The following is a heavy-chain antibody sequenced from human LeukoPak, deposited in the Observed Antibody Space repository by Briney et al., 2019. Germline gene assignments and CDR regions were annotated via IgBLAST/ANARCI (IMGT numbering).Heavy chain of an antibody. CDR3: ARGAPYRSDWFDP. V-gene: IGHV3-7*03. CDR2: IKQDGSEK. J-gene: IGHJ5*02. Sequence: GGSLRLSCAASGFTFSSYWMSWVRKAPGKGLEGVASIKQDGSEKYYVDSVKGRFTISRDNAKNSLYLQMNSLRAEDTAVYYCARGAPYRSDWFDPWGQGTLVTVSS. CDR1: GFTFSSYW. D-gene: IGHD6-19*01.